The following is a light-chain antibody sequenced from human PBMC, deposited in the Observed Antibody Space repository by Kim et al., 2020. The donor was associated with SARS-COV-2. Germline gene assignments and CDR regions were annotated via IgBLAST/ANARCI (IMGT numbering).Light chain of an antibody. CDR1: SLRSYY. CDR3: NSRDTNDNVV. CDR2: GKN. Sequence: VGLGQTVRITCQGDSLRSYYATWYQQKPGQAPIPLIYGKNNRPSGIPDRFSGSSSGNTASLTITGAQAEDEADYYCNSRDTNDNVVFGGGTSLTVL. J-gene: IGLJ2*01. V-gene: IGLV3-19*01.